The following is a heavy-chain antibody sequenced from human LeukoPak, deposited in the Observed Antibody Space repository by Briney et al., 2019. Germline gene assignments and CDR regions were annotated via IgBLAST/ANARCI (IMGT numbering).Heavy chain of an antibody. CDR2: IKSKTDGGTT. J-gene: IGHJ4*02. CDR1: GFTLSNAW. V-gene: IGHV3-15*01. D-gene: IGHD1-26*01. Sequence: PGGSLRLSCAASGFTLSNAWMSWFRQAPGKGLEWVGRIKSKTDGGTTDYAAPVKGRFATSRDDSENTLYLQMNSLKTEDTAVYYCTTVQTGSAEYWGQGTLVTVSS. CDR3: TTVQTGSAEY.